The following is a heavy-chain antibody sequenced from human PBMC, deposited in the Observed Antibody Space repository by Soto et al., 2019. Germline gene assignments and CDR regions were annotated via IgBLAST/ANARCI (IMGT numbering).Heavy chain of an antibody. V-gene: IGHV3-48*02. D-gene: IGHD4-17*01. CDR1: GFRFSDYS. CDR2: ITSSGDST. CDR3: ARLPKGSTVTS. J-gene: IGHJ4*02. Sequence: DVQLLESGGGSVHPGGSLRLACPGSGFRFSDYSMNSVRQAPGKGLEWVSYITSSGDSTYYADYVKGRFTVSRDNAKNSLFLQMNGLRDEDTAVYYCARLPKGSTVTSWGQGTLVTVSS.